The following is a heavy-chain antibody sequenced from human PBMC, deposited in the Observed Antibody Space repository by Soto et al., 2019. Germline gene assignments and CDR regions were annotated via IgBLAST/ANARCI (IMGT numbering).Heavy chain of an antibody. D-gene: IGHD5-12*01. Sequence: QVQLVQPGAEVKKPGASVKFSCKASGYIFTNFYIHWVRQAPGQGLEWIGIINPNGGSTNYAQNFQGRVTMTRDTSTSTVYMDLSSLRSEDTAVYYCTRGLASGDDWGQGTLITVSS. CDR2: INPNGGST. CDR1: GYIFTNFY. CDR3: TRGLASGDD. V-gene: IGHV1-46*03. J-gene: IGHJ4*02.